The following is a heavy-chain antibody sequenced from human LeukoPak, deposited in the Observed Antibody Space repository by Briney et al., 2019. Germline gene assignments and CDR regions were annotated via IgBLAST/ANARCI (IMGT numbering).Heavy chain of an antibody. CDR1: GFTFSSYS. D-gene: IGHD6-6*01. CDR3: ARGVRGAARLEAFDY. CDR2: ISSSSSYI. V-gene: IGHV3-21*01. Sequence: GGSLRLSCAASGFTFSSYSMNWVRQAPGKGLEWVSSISSSSSYIYYADSVKGRFTISRDNAKNSLYLQMNSLRAEDTAVYCCARGVRGAARLEAFDYWGQGTLVTVSS. J-gene: IGHJ4*02.